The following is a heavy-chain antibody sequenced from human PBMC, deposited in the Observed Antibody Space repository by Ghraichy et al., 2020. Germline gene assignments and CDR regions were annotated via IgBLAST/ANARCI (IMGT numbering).Heavy chain of an antibody. V-gene: IGHV4-39*01. Sequence: GSLRLSCSVSGGSISNSIYYWGWIRQPPGKGLEWIGSIYYNGDTYYNPSLKSRVTMSIDTSKNQFSLKLISVTAADTAVYYCARHSTQQLFDYWGQGTLVTVSS. D-gene: IGHD6-13*01. CDR2: IYYNGDT. J-gene: IGHJ4*02. CDR1: GGSISNSIYY. CDR3: ARHSTQQLFDY.